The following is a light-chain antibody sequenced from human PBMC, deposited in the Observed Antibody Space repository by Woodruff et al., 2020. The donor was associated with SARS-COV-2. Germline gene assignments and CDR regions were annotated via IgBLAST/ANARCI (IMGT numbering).Light chain of an antibody. CDR2: AAS. V-gene: IGKV1-39*01. J-gene: IGKJ2*01. Sequence: PRLLIYAASTLQSGVPSRVSGSRSGTDFTLTISSLQPDDIGTYYCQETYTSLYTFGQGTKLEIK. CDR3: QETYTSLYT.